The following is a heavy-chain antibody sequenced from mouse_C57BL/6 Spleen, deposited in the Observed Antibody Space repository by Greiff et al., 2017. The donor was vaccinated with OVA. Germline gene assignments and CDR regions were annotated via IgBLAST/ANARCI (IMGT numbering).Heavy chain of an antibody. V-gene: IGHV1-61*01. Sequence: VQLQQPGAELVRPGSSVKLSCKASGYTFTSYWMDWVKQRPGQGLEWIGNIYPSDSETHYNQKFKDKATLTVDKSSSTAYMQLSSLTSEDSAVYYCARGTGYGSSYAMDYWGQGTSVTVSS. CDR1: GYTFTSYW. CDR3: ARGTGYGSSYAMDY. J-gene: IGHJ4*01. CDR2: IYPSDSET. D-gene: IGHD1-1*01.